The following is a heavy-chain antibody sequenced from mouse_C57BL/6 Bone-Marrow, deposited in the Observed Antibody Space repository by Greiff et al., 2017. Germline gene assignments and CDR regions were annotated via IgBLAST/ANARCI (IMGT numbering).Heavy chain of an antibody. CDR1: GYTFTGYW. J-gene: IGHJ3*01. D-gene: IGHD3-2*02. CDR3: AKVEILAAQAWFAY. V-gene: IGHV1-9*01. CDR2: ILPGSGST. Sequence: VKLMESGAELMKPGASVKLSCKATGYTFTGYWIEWVKQRPGHGLEWIGEILPGSGSTNYNEKFKGKATFTADTSSNTAYMQLSSLTTEDSAIYYCAKVEILAAQAWFAYWGQGTLVTVAA.